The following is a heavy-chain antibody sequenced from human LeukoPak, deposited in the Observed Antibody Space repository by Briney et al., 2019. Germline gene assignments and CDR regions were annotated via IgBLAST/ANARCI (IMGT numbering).Heavy chain of an antibody. D-gene: IGHD3-10*01. CDR2: IYYSGST. V-gene: IGHV4-39*07. Sequence: PSETLSLTCTVSGGSISSSSYYWGWIRQPPGKGLEWIGSIYYSGSTNYNPSLKSRVTISVDTSKNQFSLKLSSVTAADTAVYYCARLNPGEIWFGEYYYYYMDVWGKGTTVTISS. CDR3: ARLNPGEIWFGEYYYYYMDV. CDR1: GGSISSSSYY. J-gene: IGHJ6*03.